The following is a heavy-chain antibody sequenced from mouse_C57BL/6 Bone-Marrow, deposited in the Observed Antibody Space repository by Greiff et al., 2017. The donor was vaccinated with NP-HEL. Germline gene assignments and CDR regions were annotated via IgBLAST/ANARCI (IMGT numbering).Heavy chain of an antibody. CDR3: ARERRAWFAY. V-gene: IGHV1-82*01. CDR2: IYPGDGDT. Sequence: VMLVESGPELVKPGASVKISCKASGYAFSSSWMNWVKQRPGKGLEWIGRIYPGDGDTNYNGKFKGKATLTADKSSSTAYMQLSSLTSEDSAVYFCARERRAWFAYWGQGTLVTVSA. J-gene: IGHJ3*01. CDR1: GYAFSSSW.